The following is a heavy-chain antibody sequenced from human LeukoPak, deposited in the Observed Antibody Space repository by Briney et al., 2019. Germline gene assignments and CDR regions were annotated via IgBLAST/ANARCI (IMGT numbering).Heavy chain of an antibody. CDR2: INPSGGST. CDR1: GYTFTNYD. J-gene: IGHJ5*02. CDR3: AAPGPSGSGSYNNWFDP. Sequence: ASVKVSCKASGYTFTNYDINWVRQAPGQGLEWMGLINPSGGSTSYAQKFQGRMTMTRDTSTSTVYIELSSLRSEDTAVYYCAAPGPSGSGSYNNWFDPWGQGTLVTVSS. V-gene: IGHV1-46*01. D-gene: IGHD1-26*01.